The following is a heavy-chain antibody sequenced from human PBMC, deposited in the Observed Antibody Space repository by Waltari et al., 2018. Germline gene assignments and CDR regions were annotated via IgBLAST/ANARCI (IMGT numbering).Heavy chain of an antibody. Sequence: QVNLVESGGGVVQPGGSLRLSCATSGFTFSIFGMHWVRQAPGKGLGWVALILFDGSYKFYADSVRGRFTISRDNSARTLYLDMDSLRLDDTAMYYCAKDAFGNTYLDFWGQGTLVTVSS. V-gene: IGHV3-30*02. CDR3: AKDAFGNTYLDF. D-gene: IGHD2-2*02. J-gene: IGHJ4*02. CDR2: ILFDGSYK. CDR1: GFTFSIFG.